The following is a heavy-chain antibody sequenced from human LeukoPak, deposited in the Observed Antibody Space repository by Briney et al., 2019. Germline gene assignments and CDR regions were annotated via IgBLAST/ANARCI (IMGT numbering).Heavy chain of an antibody. CDR1: GGSFSVYY. J-gene: IGHJ6*02. CDR2: FNHSGST. V-gene: IGHV4-34*01. Sequence: SETLSLTCAVYGGSFSVYYWSWIRQPPGRGREWIGEFNHSGSTNYNPSLKSRETISVDTSKTQFALKLSSVTAADTAVYYCAREGVVVPAARGEYYRRDVWGQGTTVTVSS. CDR3: AREGVVVPAARGEYYRRDV. D-gene: IGHD2-2*01.